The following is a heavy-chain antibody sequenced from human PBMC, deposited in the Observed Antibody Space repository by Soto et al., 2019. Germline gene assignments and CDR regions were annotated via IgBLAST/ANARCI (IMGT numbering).Heavy chain of an antibody. CDR3: ARDKGSAAGYYYYGMDV. D-gene: IGHD2-2*01. V-gene: IGHV1-69*08. CDR1: GGTFSSYT. Sequence: QVQLVQSGAEVKKPGSSVKVSCKASGGTFSSYTISWVRQAPGQGLEWMGRIIPILGIANYAQKFQGRVTITADKSTNTAYMELSSLRSEDTAVYYCARDKGSAAGYYYYGMDVWGQGTTVTVSS. CDR2: IIPILGIA. J-gene: IGHJ6*02.